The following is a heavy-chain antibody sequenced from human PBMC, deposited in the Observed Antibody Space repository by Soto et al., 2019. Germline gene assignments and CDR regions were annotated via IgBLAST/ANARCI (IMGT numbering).Heavy chain of an antibody. CDR1: GFTFDDYS. V-gene: IGHV3-9*01. J-gene: IGHJ4*02. CDR3: AKDNCSSTSCPGLYYFDY. Sequence: GGSLRLSCAASGFTFDDYSMHWVRQAPGKGLEWVSGISWNSGSIGYADSVKGRFTISRDNAKNSLYLQMNSLRAEDTALYYCAKDNCSSTSCPGLYYFDYWGQGTLVNVSS. CDR2: ISWNSGSI. D-gene: IGHD2-2*01.